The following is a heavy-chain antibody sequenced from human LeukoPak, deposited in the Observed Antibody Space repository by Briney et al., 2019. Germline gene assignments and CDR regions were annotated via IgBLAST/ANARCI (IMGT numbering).Heavy chain of an antibody. J-gene: IGHJ4*02. D-gene: IGHD3-10*01. CDR2: IYYSGST. Sequence: PSETLSLTCTFSVGSLSSYYWSWIRQPPGRGLAGMGYIYYSGSTNYNPPLMSRVTISVHTSKNQFSLKLSSVTAADTAVYYCARAGGTPPLGEGFDYWGQGTLVTVSS. V-gene: IGHV4-59*01. CDR3: ARAGGTPPLGEGFDY. CDR1: VGSLSSYY.